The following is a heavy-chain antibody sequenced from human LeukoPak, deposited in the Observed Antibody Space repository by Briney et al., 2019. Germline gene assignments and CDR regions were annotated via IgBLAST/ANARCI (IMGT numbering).Heavy chain of an antibody. V-gene: IGHV1-46*01. J-gene: IGHJ4*02. D-gene: IGHD1-26*01. CDR1: GYTFTSYY. Sequence: ASVKVSCKASGYTFTSYYMHWVRQAPGQGLEWMGIINPSGGSTSYAQKFQGRVTMTRDTSTGTVYMELSSLRSEDTAVYYCARAPPVGAGDYWGQGTLVTVSS. CDR3: ARAPPVGAGDY. CDR2: INPSGGST.